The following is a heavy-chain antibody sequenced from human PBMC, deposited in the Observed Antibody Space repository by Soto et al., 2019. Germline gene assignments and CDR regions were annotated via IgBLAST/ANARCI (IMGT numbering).Heavy chain of an antibody. J-gene: IGHJ4*02. CDR3: ARVGLDSSGYRPYFDY. V-gene: IGHV4-39*01. CDR1: GGSISSIIYY. Sequence: SDTLSLTCTVPGGSISSIIYYRGRIRQPPGKGLEWIGSIYYSGSTYYNPSLKSRVTISVDTSKNQFSLKLSSVTAADTAVYYCARVGLDSSGYRPYFDYWGQGTLVTVSS. D-gene: IGHD3-22*01. CDR2: IYYSGST.